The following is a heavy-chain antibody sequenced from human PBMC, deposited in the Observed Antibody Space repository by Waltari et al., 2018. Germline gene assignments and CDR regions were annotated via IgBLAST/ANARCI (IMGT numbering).Heavy chain of an antibody. CDR1: GFTFSSYG. J-gene: IGHJ4*02. V-gene: IGHV3-30*02. Sequence: QVQLVESGGGVVQPGGSLRLSCAASGFTFSSYGMHWVRQAPGTGLEWVAFIRYDGSNKYYADSVKVRFTISRDNSKNTLYLQMNSLRAEDTAGDYCAKDERGDSSGWYGYWGQGTLVTVSS. CDR2: IRYDGSNK. D-gene: IGHD6-19*01. CDR3: AKDERGDSSGWYGY.